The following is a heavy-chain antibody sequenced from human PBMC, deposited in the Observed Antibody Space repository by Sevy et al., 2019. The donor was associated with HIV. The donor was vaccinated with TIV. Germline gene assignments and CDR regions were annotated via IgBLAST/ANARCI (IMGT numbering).Heavy chain of an antibody. CDR1: GFTFSSFA. D-gene: IGHD4-4*01. CDR3: AKVLHRVYFGMDV. Sequence: GGYLRLSCAASGFTFSSFAMSWVRQAPGKGLEWVSVISDSGTSTYYADSVKGRFTISRDNSKNTLYLQMNSLRAEDRAVYYCAKVLHRVYFGMDVWGQGTQVTVSS. CDR2: ISDSGTST. V-gene: IGHV3-23*01. J-gene: IGHJ6*02.